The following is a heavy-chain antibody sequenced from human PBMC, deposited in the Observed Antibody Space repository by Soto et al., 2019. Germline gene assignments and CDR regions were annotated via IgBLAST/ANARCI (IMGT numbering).Heavy chain of an antibody. CDR2: VNPSGGHT. J-gene: IGHJ4*02. CDR1: GDTFTDYY. V-gene: IGHV1-46*01. D-gene: IGHD2-21*02. Sequence: QVQLVQSGAEVKKPGASVKASCKASGDTFTDYYIHSVRQAPGQGLEWMGTVNPSGGHTTYAQHFLGRMAMTRDTSTSTLCSERTRLTAEDSGVCYCARGGHVVVVTAALDYWGQGTLVTVSS. CDR3: ARGGHVVVVTAALDY.